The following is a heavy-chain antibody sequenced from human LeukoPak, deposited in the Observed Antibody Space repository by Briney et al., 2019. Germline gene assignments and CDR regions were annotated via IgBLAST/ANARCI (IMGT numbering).Heavy chain of an antibody. V-gene: IGHV4-31*03. J-gene: IGHJ4*02. D-gene: IGHD4-23*01. CDR2: IHNSRGT. Sequence: SETLSLTCSVYGGSITSDIFSWNWIRQHPGNGLEWIGSIHNSRGTSYNPSLESRLTISVDTSENQFFLKMSYVTAADTAMYYCGKVGGNSNSWGQGTLVTVSS. CDR3: GKVGGNSNS. CDR1: GGSITSDIFS.